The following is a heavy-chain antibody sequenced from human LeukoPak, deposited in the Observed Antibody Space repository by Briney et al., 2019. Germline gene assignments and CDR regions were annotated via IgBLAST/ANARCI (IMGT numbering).Heavy chain of an antibody. D-gene: IGHD3-22*01. CDR3: ARDLAAYYYDSSGYKGNIWFDP. V-gene: IGHV3-21*01. J-gene: IGHJ5*02. CDR1: GFTFSSYS. CDR2: ISSFSSYI. Sequence: GGSLRLSCAASGFTFSSYSRNWVRQAPGKGLEWVSSISSFSSYIYYADSVKGRFTISRDNAKNSLYLQMNSLRAEDTAVYYCARDLAAYYYDSSGYKGNIWFDPWGQGTLVTVSS.